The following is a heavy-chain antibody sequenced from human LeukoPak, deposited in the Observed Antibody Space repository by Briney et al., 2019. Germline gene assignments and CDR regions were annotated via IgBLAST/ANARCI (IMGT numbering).Heavy chain of an antibody. CDR3: ARMPKHITILGVVAITPV. V-gene: IGHV4-34*01. CDR2: INRSGTT. Sequence: SETLSLTCAVHGGSFSGYSWHWIRQSPGKGLEWIGEINRSGTTNYDESLKSRVTMSVDTSKIQFSLRLNSVTAADTAVYYCARMPKHITILGVVAITPVWGQGTLVSVSS. J-gene: IGHJ4*02. D-gene: IGHD3-3*01. CDR1: GGSFSGYS.